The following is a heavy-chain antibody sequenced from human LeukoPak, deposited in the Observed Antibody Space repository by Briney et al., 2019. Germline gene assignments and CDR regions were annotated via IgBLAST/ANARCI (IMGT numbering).Heavy chain of an antibody. V-gene: IGHV3-64D*09. D-gene: IGHD6-13*01. J-gene: IGHJ4*02. Sequence: PGGSLRLSCSASGFTFSSYSMHWVRQAPGKGLEYVSAISSNGGSTYYADSVKGRFAISRDNSKTTLYLQMSSLRAEDTAVYYCVKDRYSSSWYLYWGQGTLVTVSS. CDR3: VKDRYSSSWYLY. CDR2: ISSNGGST. CDR1: GFTFSSYS.